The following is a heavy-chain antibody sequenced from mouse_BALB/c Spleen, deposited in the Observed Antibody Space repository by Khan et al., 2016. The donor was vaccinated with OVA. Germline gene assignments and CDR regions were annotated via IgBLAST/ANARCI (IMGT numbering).Heavy chain of an antibody. CDR3: ASEGAYYRSDGWFSY. V-gene: IGHV1-4*01. D-gene: IGHD2-14*01. CDR2: INPSNGYT. Sequence: VQLQQSGAELARPGASVKMSCKASGYTFTTYTMHWVKQRPGQGLEWIGYINPSNGYTNYNQKFKDKSTLTADKSSSTAYMQLSSLTSDYSAVYSGASEGAYYRSDGWFSYWGQGTLVTVSA. J-gene: IGHJ3*01. CDR1: GYTFTTYT.